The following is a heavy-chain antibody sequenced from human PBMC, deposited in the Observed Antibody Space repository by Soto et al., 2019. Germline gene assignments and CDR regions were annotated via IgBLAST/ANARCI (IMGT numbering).Heavy chain of an antibody. CDR1: GFTFSDAW. D-gene: IGHD5-12*01. Sequence: GGSLRLSCATSGFTFSDAWMNWVRQAPGKGLEWVGLIKSKTDGGTIDYPAPVKGRFTISRDDSRNTLYLQMNSLKTEDTAVYYCTNAHPRGPDYWGQGTLVTVSS. CDR2: IKSKTDGGTI. J-gene: IGHJ4*02. V-gene: IGHV3-15*01. CDR3: TNAHPRGPDY.